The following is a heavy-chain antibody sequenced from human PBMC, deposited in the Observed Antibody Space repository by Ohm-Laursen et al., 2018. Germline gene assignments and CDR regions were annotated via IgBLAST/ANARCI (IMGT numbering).Heavy chain of an antibody. Sequence: SSVKVSCKASGGTLRSYVISWARQAPGQGLEWMGGIIPIFGIANYAQKFQGRVTITADESTSTAYMELSSLRSEDTAVYYCARGLSDDYGDYNYFDYWGQGTLVTVPS. D-gene: IGHD4-17*01. V-gene: IGHV1-69*01. J-gene: IGHJ4*02. CDR1: GGTLRSYV. CDR3: ARGLSDDYGDYNYFDY. CDR2: IIPIFGIA.